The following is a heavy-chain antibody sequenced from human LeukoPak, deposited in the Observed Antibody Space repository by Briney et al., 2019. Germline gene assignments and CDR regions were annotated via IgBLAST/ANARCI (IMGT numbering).Heavy chain of an antibody. CDR1: GFTFSSYA. CDR2: ISGSGGSA. Sequence: GGSLRLSCAASGFTFSSYAMSWVRQAPGKGLEWVSAISGSGGSAYYADSVKGRFTISRDNSKNTLYLQMNSLRAEDTAVYYCAKDLSPTVTTCDYWGQGTLVTVSS. CDR3: AKDLSPTVTTCDY. V-gene: IGHV3-23*01. D-gene: IGHD4-17*01. J-gene: IGHJ4*02.